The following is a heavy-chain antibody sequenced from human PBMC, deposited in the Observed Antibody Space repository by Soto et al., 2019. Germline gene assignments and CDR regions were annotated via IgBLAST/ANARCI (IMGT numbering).Heavy chain of an antibody. J-gene: IGHJ4*02. V-gene: IGHV3-33*01. CDR3: ARADYIWGTYHYLDF. CDR2: IWSDGSDK. CDR1: GFTLINYD. D-gene: IGHD3-16*02. Sequence: GGSLRIACGGSGFTLINYDMHWVGQAPGKGLEWVAVIWSDGSDKHYADSVKGRFTISRDNSKNTLYLQMNSLRVEDTAVYYCARADYIWGTYHYLDFWGQGTLVTVSS.